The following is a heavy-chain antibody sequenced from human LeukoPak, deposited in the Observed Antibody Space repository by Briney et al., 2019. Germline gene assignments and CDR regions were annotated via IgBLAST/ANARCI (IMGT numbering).Heavy chain of an antibody. V-gene: IGHV4-39*01. D-gene: IGHD6-13*01. CDR3: ARQGIAASYHPKPLDY. CDR2: IYYSGST. J-gene: IGHJ4*02. Sequence: PSETLSLTCTVSGGSISSSSYYWGWIRQPPGKGLEWIGSIYYSGSTYYNPSLKSRVTISVDTSKNQFSLKLSSVTAADTAVYFCARQGIAASYHPKPLDYWGQGTLVTVSS. CDR1: GGSISSSSYY.